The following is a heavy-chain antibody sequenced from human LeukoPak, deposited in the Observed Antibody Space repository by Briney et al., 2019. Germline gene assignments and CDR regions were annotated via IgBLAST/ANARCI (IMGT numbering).Heavy chain of an antibody. CDR1: GFTFDDYA. CDR3: AKDVYYYGSGNYYDFYYYGMDV. D-gene: IGHD3-10*01. J-gene: IGHJ6*02. Sequence: PGGSLRLSCAASGFTFDDYAVHWVRQAPGKGLEWVSLISADGGSTYYADSVKGRFTISRDNSKNSLYLQMNSLRIEDTALYFCAKDVYYYGSGNYYDFYYYGMDVWGQGTTVTVSS. CDR2: ISADGGST. V-gene: IGHV3-43*02.